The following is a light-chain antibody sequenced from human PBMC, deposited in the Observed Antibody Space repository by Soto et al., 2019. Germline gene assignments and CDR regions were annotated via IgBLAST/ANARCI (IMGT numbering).Light chain of an antibody. V-gene: IGKV1-5*03. Sequence: DIPMTQSPATLSASVGDRVTITCRASQSISTWLAWYQQKPGKAPKLLIYWASSLESGVTSRFSGSGSGTEFTLTISSLQPDDFATYYCQHYTTYSGTFGPGTKVDIK. J-gene: IGKJ3*01. CDR2: WAS. CDR1: QSISTW. CDR3: QHYTTYSGT.